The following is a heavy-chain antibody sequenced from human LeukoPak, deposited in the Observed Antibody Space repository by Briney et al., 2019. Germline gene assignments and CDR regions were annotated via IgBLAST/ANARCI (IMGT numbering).Heavy chain of an antibody. D-gene: IGHD6-19*01. CDR3: AKADSSGWLTTPDY. J-gene: IGHJ4*02. CDR1: GFSFSSYA. Sequence: GGSLRLSCAASGFSFSSYAMSWVRQAPGKGLEWVSAISASGGNTYYADSVKGRFTISRDNSKNTLYLQMNSLRAEDTAVYYCAKADSSGWLTTPDYWGQGTLVTVSS. CDR2: ISASGGNT. V-gene: IGHV3-23*01.